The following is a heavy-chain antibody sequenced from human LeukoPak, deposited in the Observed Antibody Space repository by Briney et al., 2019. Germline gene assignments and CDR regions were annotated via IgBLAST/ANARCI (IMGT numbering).Heavy chain of an antibody. Sequence: QPEGSLRLSCAASGFTFSNHGMNWVRQAPGKGLEWVLDINDSGGSTYYADSVKGRFTISRDNSKNTLYLQMNSLRAADTAVYYCAKDYQRDGYNGFPDYWGQGTLVTVSS. CDR3: AKDYQRDGYNGFPDY. CDR2: INDSGGST. CDR1: GFTFSNHG. V-gene: IGHV3-23*01. J-gene: IGHJ4*02. D-gene: IGHD5-24*01.